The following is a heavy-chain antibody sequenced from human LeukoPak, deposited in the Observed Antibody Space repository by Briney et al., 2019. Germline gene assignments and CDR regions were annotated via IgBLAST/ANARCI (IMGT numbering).Heavy chain of an antibody. J-gene: IGHJ3*02. CDR2: INHSGST. CDR3: ARVAPYIVVVVAATRVGACDI. Sequence: SETLSLTCAVYGGSFSGYYWSWIRQPPGKGLEWIGEINHSGSTNYNPSLKSRVTISVDTSKNQFSLKLSSVTAADTAVYYCARVAPYIVVVVAATRVGACDIWGQGTMVTVSS. V-gene: IGHV4-34*01. D-gene: IGHD2-15*01. CDR1: GGSFSGYY.